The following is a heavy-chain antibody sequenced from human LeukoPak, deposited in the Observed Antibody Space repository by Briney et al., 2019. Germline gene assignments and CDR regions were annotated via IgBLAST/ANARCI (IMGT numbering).Heavy chain of an antibody. Sequence: SETLSLTCAVSDVSIFRSNWWSWVRQPPGKGLEWIGQISPSGSTNYSPSLKSRVTISVDKSKTQFSLKLTSVTAADTAVYYCARDGVYSGYDYYFDYWGQGTLVTVSS. J-gene: IGHJ4*02. CDR2: ISPSGST. D-gene: IGHD5-12*01. CDR1: DVSIFRSNW. V-gene: IGHV4-4*02. CDR3: ARDGVYSGYDYYFDY.